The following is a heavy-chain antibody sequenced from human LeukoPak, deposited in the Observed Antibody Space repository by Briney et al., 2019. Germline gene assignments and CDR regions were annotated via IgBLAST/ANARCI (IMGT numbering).Heavy chain of an antibody. V-gene: IGHV3-74*01. J-gene: IGHJ5*02. D-gene: IGHD6-13*01. Sequence: GGSLRLSCAASGFTFSSYWMHWVRHAPGEGLVWVSRIDSGGSTTNYADSVKGRFTISRDNAKNTLYLQMNSLRAEDTAVYYCARDQLVRDDSWFDPRGQGTLVTVSS. CDR1: GFTFSSYW. CDR2: IDSGGSTT. CDR3: ARDQLVRDDSWFDP.